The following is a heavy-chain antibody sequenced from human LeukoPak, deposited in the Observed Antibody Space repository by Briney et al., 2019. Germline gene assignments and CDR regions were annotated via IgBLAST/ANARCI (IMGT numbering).Heavy chain of an antibody. D-gene: IGHD3-22*01. Sequence: PGGSLRLSCAASGFTFSIAWMSWVRQAPGKGLEWIGRIKSKTDGGTADYIAPVKGRFTILRDDSKNTLYLQMNSPKTEDTAMYYCAFYYDSGGYYFFDYWGQGTLVTVSS. J-gene: IGHJ4*02. CDR3: AFYYDSGGYYFFDY. CDR1: GFTFSIAW. CDR2: IKSKTDGGTA. V-gene: IGHV3-15*01.